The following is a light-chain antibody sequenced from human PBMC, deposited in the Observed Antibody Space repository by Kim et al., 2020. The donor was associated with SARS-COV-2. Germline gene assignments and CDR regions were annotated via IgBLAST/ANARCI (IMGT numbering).Light chain of an antibody. J-gene: IGLJ1*01. CDR1: SSDVGGYNY. CDR3: CSYAGSYTFSYV. CDR2: DVS. Sequence: QSALTQPRSVSGSPGQSVTISCTGTSSDVGGYNYVSWYQQHPGKAPKLMIYDVSKRLSGVPDRFSGSKSGNTASLTVSGLQAEDEADYYCCSYAGSYTFSYVFGTGTKVTVL. V-gene: IGLV2-11*01.